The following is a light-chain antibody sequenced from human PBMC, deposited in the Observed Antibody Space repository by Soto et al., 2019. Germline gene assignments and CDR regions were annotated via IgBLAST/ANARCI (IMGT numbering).Light chain of an antibody. J-gene: IGLJ1*01. CDR2: DVS. Sequence: QSVLTQPASVSGSPGQSITISCTGTSSDVGGYNYVSWYQQHPGKAPKLMIYDVSNRSSGVSNRFSGSKSGNTASLTISGLQAEDEADYYCSSYTSSSTGVFGTGTKVTVL. V-gene: IGLV2-14*01. CDR3: SSYTSSSTGV. CDR1: SSDVGGYNY.